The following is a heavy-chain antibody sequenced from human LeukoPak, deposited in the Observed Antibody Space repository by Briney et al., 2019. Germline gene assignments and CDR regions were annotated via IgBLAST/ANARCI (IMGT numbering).Heavy chain of an antibody. CDR3: ARERPDSRNLDS. CDR2: ISGSGGST. J-gene: IGHJ4*02. Sequence: GGSLRLSCAASGFTFSSYGMSWVRQAPGKGLEWVSAISGSGGSTYNADSVKGRFTISRDNSKNTLSLQMNDLRVEDTAVYYCARERPDSRNLDSWGRGALVTVSS. D-gene: IGHD1-14*01. CDR1: GFTFSSYG. V-gene: IGHV3-23*01.